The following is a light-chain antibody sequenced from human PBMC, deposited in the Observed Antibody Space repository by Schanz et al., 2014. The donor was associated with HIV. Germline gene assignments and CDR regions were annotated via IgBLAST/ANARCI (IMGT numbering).Light chain of an antibody. CDR3: ATWDDSLDGWV. CDR1: SSNIGSNY. Sequence: QSVLTQPPSASGTPGQRVSISCSGSSSNIGSNYVYWYQQLPGTAPKLLIYRSNQRPSGVPDRFSGSKSGTSASLAISGLQSEDEADYFCATWDDSLDGWVFGGGTKVTVL. J-gene: IGLJ3*02. V-gene: IGLV1-47*01. CDR2: RSN.